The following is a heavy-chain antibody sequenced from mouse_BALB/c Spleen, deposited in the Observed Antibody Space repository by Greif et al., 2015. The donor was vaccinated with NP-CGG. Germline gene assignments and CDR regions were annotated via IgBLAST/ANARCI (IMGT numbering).Heavy chain of an antibody. Sequence: QVQLQQPGAELAKPGASVKMSCKASGYTFTSYWMHWVKQRPGQGLEWIGHINPSTGYTEYNQKFKDKATLTADKSSSTAYMQLSSLTSEDSAVYYCARGGWPFAYWGQGTLVTVSA. CDR2: INPSTGYT. CDR3: ARGGWPFAY. V-gene: IGHV1-7*01. CDR1: GYTFTSYW. D-gene: IGHD1-1*02. J-gene: IGHJ3*01.